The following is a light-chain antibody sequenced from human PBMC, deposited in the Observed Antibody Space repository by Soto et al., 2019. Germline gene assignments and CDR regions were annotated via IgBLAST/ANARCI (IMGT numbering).Light chain of an antibody. V-gene: IGKV3-20*01. CDR1: QSVSSSY. Sequence: EIVLTQSPGTLSLSPGERATLSCRASQSVSSSYLAWYQQKPGQAPRLLIYGASSRATGIPDRFSGSGSGTDFTLTISRLEPEDFAVYYCHQYGSSLTFGQGTKLEIK. CDR3: HQYGSSLT. CDR2: GAS. J-gene: IGKJ2*01.